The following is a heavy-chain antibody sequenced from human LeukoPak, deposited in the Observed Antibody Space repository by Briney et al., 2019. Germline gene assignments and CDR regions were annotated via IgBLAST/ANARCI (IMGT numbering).Heavy chain of an antibody. CDR3: ARTAASYFDY. CDR2: IYYSGST. CDR1: GGSISSYF. Sequence: KSSETLSLTCTVSGGSISSYFWSWIRQPPGKGLEWIGYIYYSGSTNYNPSLKSRVTISVDTSKNQFSLKLTSVTAADTAVYYCARTAASYFDYWGQGTLVTVSS. J-gene: IGHJ4*02. D-gene: IGHD2-2*01. V-gene: IGHV4-59*01.